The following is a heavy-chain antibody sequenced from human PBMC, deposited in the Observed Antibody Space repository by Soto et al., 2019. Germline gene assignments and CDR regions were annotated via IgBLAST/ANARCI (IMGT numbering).Heavy chain of an antibody. D-gene: IGHD2-2*02. V-gene: IGHV1-2*02. CDR3: ARSLTEGYCTITGCYTRPLYGMDV. CDR1: GYTFSGYY. J-gene: IGHJ6*02. CDR2: INPNSGGT. Sequence: QEQLVQSGAEVKKPGASVKVSCKASGYTFSGYYIHWLRQAPGQGLEWMGWINPNSGGTNYAQKFQGRVPVTRETPTSTAYMELSRLTSDDTAVYYCARSLTEGYCTITGCYTRPLYGMDVWGQGTTVTVSS.